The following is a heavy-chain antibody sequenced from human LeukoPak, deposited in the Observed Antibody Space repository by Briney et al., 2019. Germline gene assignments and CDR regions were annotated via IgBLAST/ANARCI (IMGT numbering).Heavy chain of an antibody. D-gene: IGHD6-13*01. CDR2: INPSGGGT. CDR3: ARETDIAAAANYFDY. V-gene: IGHV1-46*01. CDR1: GYTFTSYN. Sequence: ASGKVSCKASGYTFTSYNIHWCRQAPGQGLEGWGIINPSGGGTTYAQKFQGRVTMTSDASTSTVYMELSSLRSEDTAVYYCARETDIAAAANYFDYWGQGTLVTVSS. J-gene: IGHJ4*02.